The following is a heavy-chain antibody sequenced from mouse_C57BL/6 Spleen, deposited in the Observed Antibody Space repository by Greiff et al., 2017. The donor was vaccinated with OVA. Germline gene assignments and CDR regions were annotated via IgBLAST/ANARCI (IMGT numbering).Heavy chain of an antibody. CDR3: TRWGGNFDY. J-gene: IGHJ2*01. Sequence: EVQVVESGGGLVQPGGSMKLSCVASGFTFSYSWMNWVRQSPEKGLEWVAQIRLKSDNYATPYAESVKGRFTISRDDSKSSVYLQMNNVRAEDTGIYYCTRWGGNFDYWGQGTTLTVSS. CDR2: IRLKSDNYAT. V-gene: IGHV6-3*01. CDR1: GFTFSYSW. D-gene: IGHD1-1*02.